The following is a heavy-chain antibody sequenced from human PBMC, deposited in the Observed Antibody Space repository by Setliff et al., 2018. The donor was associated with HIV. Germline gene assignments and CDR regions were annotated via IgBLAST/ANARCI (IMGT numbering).Heavy chain of an antibody. CDR1: GYTFTNDD. J-gene: IGHJ4*02. D-gene: IGHD1-26*01. V-gene: IGHV1-8*01. Sequence: EASVKVSCKASGYTFTNDDINWVRQATGQGLEWMGWMNPNSGNTGYAQKFQGRVTMTRNTSISTAYMELSSLRSEDTAVYYCARFRKFQLVGALDYWGQGTLVTVSS. CDR2: MNPNSGNT. CDR3: ARFRKFQLVGALDY.